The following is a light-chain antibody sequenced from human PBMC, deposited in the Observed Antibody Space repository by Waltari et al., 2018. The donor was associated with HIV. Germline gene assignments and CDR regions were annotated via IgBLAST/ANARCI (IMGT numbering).Light chain of an antibody. Sequence: QSALTQPASVSGSPGHSVTISCTGTNGDVGSYNLVSWYQQYPGRARKLIIYGVNRRPPGVSDRFSGSKFCNTAALTISGLRADDEAYYYCNSFTDTDTLGFGGGTRLTVL. J-gene: IGLJ3*02. CDR3: NSFTDTDTLG. V-gene: IGLV2-14*02. CDR2: GVN. CDR1: NGDVGSYNL.